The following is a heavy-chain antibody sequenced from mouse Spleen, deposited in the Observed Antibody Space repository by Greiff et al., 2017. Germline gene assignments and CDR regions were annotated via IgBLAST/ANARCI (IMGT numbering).Heavy chain of an antibody. V-gene: IGHV2-6-1*01. D-gene: IGHD1-1*01. J-gene: IGHJ1*01. CDR3: ARHGEDYYGSSHYWYFDV. Sequence: VQLKETGPGLVAPSQSLSITCTVSGFSLTSYGVHWVRQPPGKGLEWLVVIWSDGSTNYNSALKSRLSISKDNSKSQVFLKMNSLQTDDTAMYYCARHGEDYYGSSHYWYFDVWGAGTTVTVSS. CDR2: IWSDGST. CDR1: GFSLTSYG.